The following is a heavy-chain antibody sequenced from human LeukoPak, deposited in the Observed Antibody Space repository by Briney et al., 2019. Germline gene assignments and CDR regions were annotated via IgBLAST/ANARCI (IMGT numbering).Heavy chain of an antibody. Sequence: PSETLSLTCTVSGGSISTSSYYWGWIRQPPGKGLEWIGSIYFSGSTYYNPSLKSRVTISVDTSKNQFSLKLTSVTAADTAVYYCARNQLLYDFWSGYPYYFDCWGQGTLATVSS. D-gene: IGHD3-3*01. J-gene: IGHJ4*02. CDR3: ARNQLLYDFWSGYPYYFDC. CDR2: IYFSGST. CDR1: GGSISTSSYY. V-gene: IGHV4-39*07.